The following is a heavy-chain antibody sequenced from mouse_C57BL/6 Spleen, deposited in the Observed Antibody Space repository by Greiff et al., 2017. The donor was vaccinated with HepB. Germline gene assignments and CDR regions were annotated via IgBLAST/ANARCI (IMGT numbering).Heavy chain of an antibody. V-gene: IGHV1-15*01. CDR3: TRPYYYGSSKGYAMDY. CDR1: GYTFTDYE. CDR2: IDPETGGT. Sequence: QVQLQQSGAELVRPGASVTLSCKASGYTFTDYEMHWVKQTPVHGLEWIGAIDPETGGTAYNQKFKGKARLTADKSSSTAYMELRSLTSEDSAVYYCTRPYYYGSSKGYAMDYWGQGTSVTVSS. J-gene: IGHJ4*01. D-gene: IGHD1-1*01.